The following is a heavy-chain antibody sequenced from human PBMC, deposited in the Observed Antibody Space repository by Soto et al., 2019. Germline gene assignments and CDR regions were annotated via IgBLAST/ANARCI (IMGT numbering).Heavy chain of an antibody. V-gene: IGHV3-53*04. J-gene: IGHJ4*02. CDR1: GFTVSSNY. CDR2: IYSGGST. D-gene: IGHD2-21*02. Sequence: GGSLRLSCAASGFTVSSNYMSWVRQAPGKGLEWVSVIYSGGSTYYADSVKGRFTIARHNSKNTLYLQMNSLRAEDTAVYYCARGDLIYCGGDCPLDYWGQGPLVTVSS. CDR3: ARGDLIYCGGDCPLDY.